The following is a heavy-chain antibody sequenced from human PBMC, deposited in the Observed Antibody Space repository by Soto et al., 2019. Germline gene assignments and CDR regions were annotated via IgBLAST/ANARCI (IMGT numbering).Heavy chain of an antibody. J-gene: IGHJ3*02. CDR2: IYSGGST. Sequence: EVQLVESGGGLIQPGGSLRLSCAASGFIVSSNYMSWVRQAPGKGLEWVSVIYSGGSTYYADSVRGRLTISRDNSKNTLYLQMNIFRAEDMAVYYCARTVVVVTATPGAFDIWGQGTMVTVSS. D-gene: IGHD2-15*01. CDR1: GFIVSSNY. CDR3: ARTVVVVTATPGAFDI. V-gene: IGHV3-53*01.